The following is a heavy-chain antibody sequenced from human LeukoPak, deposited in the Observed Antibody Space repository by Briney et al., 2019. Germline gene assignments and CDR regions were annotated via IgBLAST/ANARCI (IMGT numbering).Heavy chain of an antibody. CDR3: ARELRGYYFDS. CDR2: IYYSGST. D-gene: IGHD3-3*01. CDR1: GGSISSYY. Sequence: SETLSLTCTFSGGSISSYYWSWIRQPPGKGLEWIGYIYYSGSTNYNPSLKSRVTISVDTSKNQFSLKLSSVTAADTAVYYCARELRGYYFDSWGQGTLVTVSS. J-gene: IGHJ4*02. V-gene: IGHV4-59*01.